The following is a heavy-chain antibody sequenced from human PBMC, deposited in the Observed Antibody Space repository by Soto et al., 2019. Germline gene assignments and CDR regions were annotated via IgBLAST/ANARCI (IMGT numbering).Heavy chain of an antibody. CDR1: GGSISSYY. V-gene: IGHV4-59*01. Sequence: PSETLSLTCTVSGGSISSYYWSWIRQPPGKGLEWIGYIYYSGSTNYNPPLKSRVTISVDTSKTQFSLKLSSVTAADTAVYYCARLQDSSGWYGWFDPWGQGTLVTVSS. J-gene: IGHJ5*02. D-gene: IGHD6-19*01. CDR3: ARLQDSSGWYGWFDP. CDR2: IYYSGST.